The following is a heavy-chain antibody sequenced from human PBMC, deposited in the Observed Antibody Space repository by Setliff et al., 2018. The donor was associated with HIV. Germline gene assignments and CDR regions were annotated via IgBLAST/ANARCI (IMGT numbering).Heavy chain of an antibody. CDR2: IYHSGST. V-gene: IGHV4-38-2*02. CDR1: DYSISSGYY. J-gene: IGHJ5*02. Sequence: SETLSLTCAVSDYSISSGYYWGWIRQPPGKGLEWIGGIYHSGSTYYNSSLKSRVTISLDTSKNQLSLKLNSVTAADTAVYYCARDMTYYFDSSGSFGWFDPWGQGTLVTVSS. CDR3: ARDMTYYFDSSGSFGWFDP. D-gene: IGHD3-22*01.